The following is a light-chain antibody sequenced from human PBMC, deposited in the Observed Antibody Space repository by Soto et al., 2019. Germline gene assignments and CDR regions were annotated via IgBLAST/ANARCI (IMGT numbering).Light chain of an antibody. J-gene: IGKJ5*01. CDR1: QAVNSW. Sequence: DNQLTQSPSSISASVGDRVTITCRASQAVNSWLAWFQQKPGMAPKLVIYDVSSLQSGVPSRFRGSGSGTEFTLTISSLQPEDFATDYCQQSNNHPISFGQGTRLEIK. CDR2: DVS. CDR3: QQSNNHPIS. V-gene: IGKV1-12*01.